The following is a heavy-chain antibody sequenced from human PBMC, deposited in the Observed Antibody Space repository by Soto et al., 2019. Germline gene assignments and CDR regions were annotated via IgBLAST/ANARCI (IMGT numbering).Heavy chain of an antibody. Sequence: SVKVSCKASGGTFSSYAISWVRQAPGQGLEWMGGIIPIFGTANYAQKFQGRVTITADESTSTAYMELSSLRSEDTAVYYCARDLCSSTSCRRYFDYWGQGTLVTVSS. CDR2: IIPIFGTA. CDR3: ARDLCSSTSCRRYFDY. J-gene: IGHJ4*02. V-gene: IGHV1-69*13. D-gene: IGHD2-2*01. CDR1: GGTFSSYA.